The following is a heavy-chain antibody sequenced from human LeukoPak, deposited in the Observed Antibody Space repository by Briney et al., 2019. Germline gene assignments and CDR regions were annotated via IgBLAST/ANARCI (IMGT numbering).Heavy chain of an antibody. CDR3: ARGGSYYYYYYGMDV. V-gene: IGHV3-30-3*01. D-gene: IGHD3-16*01. CDR1: GFTFSSYA. J-gene: IGHJ6*02. CDR2: ISYDGSNK. Sequence: GRSLRLSCAASGFTFSSYAMHWVRQAPGKGLGWVAVISYDGSNKYYADSVKGRFTISRDNSKSTLYLQMNSLRAEDTAVYYCARGGSYYYYYYGMDVWGQGTTVTVSS.